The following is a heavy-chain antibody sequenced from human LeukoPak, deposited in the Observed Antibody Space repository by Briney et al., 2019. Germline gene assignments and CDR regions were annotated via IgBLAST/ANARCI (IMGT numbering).Heavy chain of an antibody. CDR2: IRGKAYGGKT. CDR1: GFTFGDYA. V-gene: IGHV3-49*04. J-gene: IGHJ4*02. Sequence: PGGSLRLSCTASGFTFGDYAMSWVRQAPGKGLEWVGFIRGKAYGGKTEYAASVKGRFTISRDDSKSIAYLQMNSLKTEDTAVYYCTRGYDFWSFWGQGTLVTVSS. CDR3: TRGYDFWSF. D-gene: IGHD3-3*01.